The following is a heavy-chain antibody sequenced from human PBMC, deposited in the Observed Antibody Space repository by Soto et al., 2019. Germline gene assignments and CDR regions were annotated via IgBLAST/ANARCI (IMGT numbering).Heavy chain of an antibody. V-gene: IGHV3-66*01. J-gene: IGHJ6*02. CDR3: ARYDSSGYYWPYYYYGMDV. Sequence: PGGSLRLSCAASGFTVSSNYMSWVRQAPGKGLEWVSVIYSGGSTYYADSAKGRFTISRDNSKNSLYLQTNSLRAEDTAVYYCARYDSSGYYWPYYYYGMDVWGQGTTVTVSS. CDR2: IYSGGST. CDR1: GFTVSSNY. D-gene: IGHD3-22*01.